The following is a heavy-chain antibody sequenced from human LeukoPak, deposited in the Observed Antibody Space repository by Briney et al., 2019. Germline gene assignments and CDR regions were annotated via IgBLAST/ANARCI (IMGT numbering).Heavy chain of an antibody. CDR3: AKADSGSYYGGYDY. Sequence: SGGSLRLSCAASGFTFRTYAMHWVRQAPGKGLEWVSAISGSGGSTYYADSVKGRFTISRDNSKNTLYLQMNSLRAEDTAVYYCAKADSGSYYGGYDYWGQGTLVTVSS. J-gene: IGHJ4*02. CDR2: ISGSGGST. V-gene: IGHV3-23*01. CDR1: GFTFRTYA. D-gene: IGHD1-26*01.